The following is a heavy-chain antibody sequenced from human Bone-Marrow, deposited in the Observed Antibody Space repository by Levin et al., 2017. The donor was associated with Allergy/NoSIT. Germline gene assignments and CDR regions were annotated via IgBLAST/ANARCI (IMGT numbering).Heavy chain of an antibody. CDR3: TRESYSSTWYGGDS. CDR1: GFSFSNYW. CDR2: INSDGSET. V-gene: IGHV3-74*03. D-gene: IGHD6-13*01. Sequence: GGSLRLSCAASGFSFSNYWMHWVRQAPGKGLAWVSRINSDGSETKYADSVKGRFTISRDNAKNTLFLQMDSLRAEDTAIYYCTRESYSSTWYGGDSWGQGTLVTVSS. J-gene: IGHJ4*02.